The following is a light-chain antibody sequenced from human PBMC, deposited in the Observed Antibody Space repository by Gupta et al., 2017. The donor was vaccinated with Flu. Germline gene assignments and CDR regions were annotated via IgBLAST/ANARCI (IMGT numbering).Light chain of an antibody. CDR3: QVWDTSSDRRWV. Sequence: GSDIGSNSVHWYQQQPGQAPVLVVYDDRDRPSGIPERFSGSNPGNTATLTISGVEAGDEADYYCQVWDTSSDRRWVFGGGTKLTVL. CDR2: DDR. V-gene: IGLV3-21*02. J-gene: IGLJ3*02. CDR1: DIGSNS.